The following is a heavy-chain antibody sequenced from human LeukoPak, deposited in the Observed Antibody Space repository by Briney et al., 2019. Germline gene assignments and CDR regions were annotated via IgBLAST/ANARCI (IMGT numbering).Heavy chain of an antibody. CDR2: ISSSSSYI. Sequence: GGSLRLSCAASGFTFSSYNMNWVRQAPGKGLEWVSSISSSSSYIYYADSMKGRFTISRDNAKNSLYLQMNSLRAEDTAIYYCAREVAATAGGLHFDYWGQGTLVTVSS. J-gene: IGHJ4*02. CDR1: GFTFSSYN. D-gene: IGHD6-13*01. V-gene: IGHV3-21*01. CDR3: AREVAATAGGLHFDY.